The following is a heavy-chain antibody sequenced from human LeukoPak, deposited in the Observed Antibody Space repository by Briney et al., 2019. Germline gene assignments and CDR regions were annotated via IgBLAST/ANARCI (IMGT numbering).Heavy chain of an antibody. J-gene: IGHJ6*03. Sequence: GGSLRLSCAASGFTFSSYGMHWVRQAPGKGLEWVANIKQDESEKYFVDSVKGRFTVSRDNAKGSLYLQMNSLRTEDTAVYYCARDRGYYYYMDVWGKGTTVTVSS. CDR3: ARDRGYYYYMDV. CDR1: GFTFSSYG. V-gene: IGHV3-7*01. CDR2: IKQDESEK.